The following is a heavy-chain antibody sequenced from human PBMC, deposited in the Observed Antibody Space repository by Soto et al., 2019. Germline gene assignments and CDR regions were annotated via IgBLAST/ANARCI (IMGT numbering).Heavy chain of an antibody. CDR2: IYYSGST. V-gene: IGHV4-30-4*01. Sequence: QVQLQESGPGLVKPSQTLSLTCTVSGGSISSGDYYWSWIRQPPGKGLEWIGYIYYSGSTYYNPSLKSRVTISVDTSKNQFSLKLSSGTAADTAVYYCARGYGYDSSGYYPAGTIPGWFDPWGQGTLVTVSS. D-gene: IGHD3-22*01. CDR3: ARGYGYDSSGYYPAGTIPGWFDP. J-gene: IGHJ5*02. CDR1: GGSISSGDYY.